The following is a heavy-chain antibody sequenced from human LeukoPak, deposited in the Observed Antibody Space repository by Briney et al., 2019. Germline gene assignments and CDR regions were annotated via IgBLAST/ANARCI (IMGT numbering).Heavy chain of an antibody. J-gene: IGHJ6*02. Sequence: SETLSLTCTVSGGSISSYYWSWIRQPPGKGLEWIGYIYYSGSTNYNPSLKSRVTISVDTSKNQFSLKLSSVTAADTAVYYCARHSPYGDYGYYYYGMDVWGQGTTVTVSS. D-gene: IGHD4-17*01. CDR1: GGSISSYY. CDR2: IYYSGST. V-gene: IGHV4-59*08. CDR3: ARHSPYGDYGYYYYGMDV.